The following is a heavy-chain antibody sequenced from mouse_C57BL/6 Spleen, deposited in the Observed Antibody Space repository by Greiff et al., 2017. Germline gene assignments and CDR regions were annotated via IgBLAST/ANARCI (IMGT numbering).Heavy chain of an antibody. D-gene: IGHD2-2*01. CDR3: VMVTTGGDYLDY. CDR2: IDPSDSYT. J-gene: IGHJ2*01. V-gene: IGHV1-69*01. CDR1: GYTFTSYW. Sequence: QVQLQQPGAELVMPGASVKLSCKASGYTFTSYWMHWVKQRPGQGLEWIGEIDPSDSYTNYNQKFKGKSTLTVDKSSSTAYMQLSSLTSEDSAVYYCVMVTTGGDYLDYWGQGTTLTVSS.